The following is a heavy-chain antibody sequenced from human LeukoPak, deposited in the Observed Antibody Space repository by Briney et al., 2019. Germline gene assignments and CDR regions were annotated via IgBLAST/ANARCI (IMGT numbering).Heavy chain of an antibody. Sequence: GGSLRLSCVASGFTFSNYAMSWVRQTPGKGLEWVSSISGSGGSTHYADSVKGRFTISRDNSKNILYLQMNSLRAEDTAVYYCAKDWMSTIINYFDYWGQGTLVTVSS. CDR1: GFTFSNYA. CDR3: AKDWMSTIINYFDY. V-gene: IGHV3-23*01. J-gene: IGHJ4*02. CDR2: ISGSGGST. D-gene: IGHD5-12*01.